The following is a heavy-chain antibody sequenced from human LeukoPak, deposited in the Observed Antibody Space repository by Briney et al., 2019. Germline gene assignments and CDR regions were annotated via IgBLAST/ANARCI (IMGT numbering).Heavy chain of an antibody. V-gene: IGHV3-74*01. CDR3: ARGVRYFDFRPLDY. CDR2: INSDESST. D-gene: IGHD3-9*01. J-gene: IGHJ4*02. CDR1: GFTLGSYW. Sequence: VDSLRLSCVVSGFTLGSYWMHWVRQAPGKGLVWVSRINSDESSTDYADSVKGRFTISRDNSKNTLYLQMTSLRAEDTAVYYCARGVRYFDFRPLDYWGQGTLVTVSS.